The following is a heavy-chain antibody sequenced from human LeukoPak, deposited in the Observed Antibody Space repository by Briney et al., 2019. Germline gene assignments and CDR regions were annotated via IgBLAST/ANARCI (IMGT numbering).Heavy chain of an antibody. J-gene: IGHJ4*02. V-gene: IGHV4-39*01. D-gene: IGHD3-3*01. CDR1: GGSISSSSYY. Sequence: SETLFLTCTVSGGSISSSSYYWGWIRQPPGTGLEWIGSIYYSGSTYYNPSLKSRVTISVDTSKNQFSLKLSSVTAADTAVYYCARHGLRTIFGVVNYFDYWGQGTLVTVSS. CDR2: IYYSGST. CDR3: ARHGLRTIFGVVNYFDY.